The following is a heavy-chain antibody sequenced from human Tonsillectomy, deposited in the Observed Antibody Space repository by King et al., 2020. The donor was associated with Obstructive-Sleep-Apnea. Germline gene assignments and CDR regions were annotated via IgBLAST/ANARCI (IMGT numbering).Heavy chain of an antibody. V-gene: IGHV4-30-4*01. CDR2: IYYSGST. CDR3: ARDRRYYDSSGRFDP. CDR1: GGSISSGDYY. J-gene: IGHJ5*02. D-gene: IGHD3-22*01. Sequence: VQLQESGPGLVKPSQTLSLTCTVSGGSISSGDYYWSWIRQPPGKGLEWIGYIYYSGSTYYNPSLKSRVTILVDTSKNQFSLKLSSVTAADTAVYYCARDRRYYDSSGRFDPWGQGTLVTVSS.